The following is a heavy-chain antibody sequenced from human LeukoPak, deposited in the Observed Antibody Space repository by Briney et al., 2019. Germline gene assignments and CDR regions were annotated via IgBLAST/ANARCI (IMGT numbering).Heavy chain of an antibody. Sequence: SVKVSCKASGGTFSSYAISWVRQAPGQGLEWMGRIIPIFGTANYAQKFQGRVTITTDESTSTAYMELSSPRSEDTAVYYCARGYCSGGTCYLVENWFDPWGQGTLVTVSS. V-gene: IGHV1-69*05. D-gene: IGHD2-15*01. J-gene: IGHJ5*02. CDR2: IIPIFGTA. CDR1: GGTFSSYA. CDR3: ARGYCSGGTCYLVENWFDP.